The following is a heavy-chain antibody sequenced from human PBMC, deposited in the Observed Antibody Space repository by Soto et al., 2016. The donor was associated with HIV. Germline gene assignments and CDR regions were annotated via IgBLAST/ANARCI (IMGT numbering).Heavy chain of an antibody. Sequence: EVNLLESGGGLVQPGGSLKLSCGASGFTFGNYAMSWVRQAPGKGLEWVSGIGDSGSNTYYADSVKGRFTISRDNSKNTLYLHMNSLRAEDTAVYYCAKDLRMTMVQGFIDALDFWGQGTMVTVSS. J-gene: IGHJ3*01. V-gene: IGHV3-23*01. CDR1: GFTFGNYA. CDR3: AKDLRMTMVQGFIDALDF. CDR2: IGDSGSNT. D-gene: IGHD3-10*01.